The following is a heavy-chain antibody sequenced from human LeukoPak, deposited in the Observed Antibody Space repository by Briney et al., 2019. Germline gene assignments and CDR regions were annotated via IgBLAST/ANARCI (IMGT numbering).Heavy chain of an antibody. Sequence: SQTLSLTCAVSGGSISSGDYSWSWIRQPPGKGLEWIGYIYHSGSTYYNPSLKSRVTISVDRSKNQFSLKLTSVTAADTAVYYCARSGWDYYDSSGPRSWFDHWGQGTLVTVSS. CDR1: GGSISSGDYS. D-gene: IGHD3-22*01. CDR2: IYHSGST. V-gene: IGHV4-30-2*01. J-gene: IGHJ5*02. CDR3: ARSGWDYYDSSGPRSWFDH.